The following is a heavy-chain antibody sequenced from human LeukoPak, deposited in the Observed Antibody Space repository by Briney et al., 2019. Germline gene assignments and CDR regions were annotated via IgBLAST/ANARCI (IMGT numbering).Heavy chain of an antibody. CDR3: ARAGPAGFYDY. CDR1: GGSISSGGYS. CDR2: IYYSGST. Sequence: SQTLSLTCAVSGGSISSGGYSWSWIRQPPGKGLEWIGYIYYSGSTNYNPSLKSRVTISVDTSKNQFSLKLSSVTAADTAVYYCARAGPAGFYDYWGQGTLVTVSS. J-gene: IGHJ4*02. D-gene: IGHD3-3*01. V-gene: IGHV4-30-4*07.